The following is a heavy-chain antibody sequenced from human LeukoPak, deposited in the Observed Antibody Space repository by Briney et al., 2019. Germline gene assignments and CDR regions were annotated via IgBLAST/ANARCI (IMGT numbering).Heavy chain of an antibody. D-gene: IGHD3-16*01. CDR2: IYYSGST. J-gene: IGHJ4*02. V-gene: IGHV4-59*01. CDR1: GGSISSYY. Sequence: SETLSLTCTVSGGSISSYYWSWIRQPPGKGLEWIGYIYYSGSTNYNPSLKSRVTISVDTSKNQFSLKLTSVTAADSAMYYCARWDSYTRGYFDYWGQGTLVTVSS. CDR3: ARWDSYTRGYFDY.